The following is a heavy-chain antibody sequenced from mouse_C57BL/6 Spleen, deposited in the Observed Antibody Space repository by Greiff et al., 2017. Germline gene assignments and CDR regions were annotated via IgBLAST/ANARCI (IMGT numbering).Heavy chain of an antibody. J-gene: IGHJ1*03. CDR2: IHPSDSDT. CDR1: GYTFTSYW. D-gene: IGHD1-1*01. CDR3: ATPPYYYGSSRPYWYFDV. Sequence: QVQLQQPGAELVKPGASVKVSCKASGYTFTSYWMHWVKQRPGQGLEWIGRIHPSDSDTNYNQKFKGKATLTVDKSSSTAYMQLSSLTSEDSAVYYCATPPYYYGSSRPYWYFDVWGTGTTVTVSS. V-gene: IGHV1-74*01.